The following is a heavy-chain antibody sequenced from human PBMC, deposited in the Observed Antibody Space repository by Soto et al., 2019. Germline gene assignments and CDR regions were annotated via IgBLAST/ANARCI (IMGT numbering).Heavy chain of an antibody. J-gene: IGHJ4*02. CDR2: INTDGSST. CDR3: AKRGVDTFGLSY. V-gene: IGHV3-74*01. CDR1: GFTFSNFW. Sequence: EVQLVESGGGLVQPGGSLRLSCAVSGFTFSNFWMHWVRQAPGEGLVWVSRINTDGSSTSYADSVKGRFTISRDNANNTLYLQMNSLRVEDTAMYYCAKRGVDTFGLSYWGQGTLVTVSS. D-gene: IGHD3-10*01.